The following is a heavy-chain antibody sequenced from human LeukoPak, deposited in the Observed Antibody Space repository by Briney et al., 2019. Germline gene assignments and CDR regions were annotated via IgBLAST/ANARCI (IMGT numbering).Heavy chain of an antibody. V-gene: IGHV1-18*01. Sequence: ASVKVSCKASGYTFTSYGISWVRQAPGQGLEWMGWISAYNGNTNYAQKLQGRVTMTRDTSTNTVYMELSSLRSEDTAVYYCARGGTYYYDSMAYWGQGTLVTVSS. D-gene: IGHD3-22*01. J-gene: IGHJ4*02. CDR1: GYTFTSYG. CDR3: ARGGTYYYDSMAY. CDR2: ISAYNGNT.